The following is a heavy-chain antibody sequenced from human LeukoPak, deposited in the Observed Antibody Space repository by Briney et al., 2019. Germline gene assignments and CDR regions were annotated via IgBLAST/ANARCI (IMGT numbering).Heavy chain of an antibody. CDR3: ARDRLEGGETFDS. CDR1: GFSFRSYS. Sequence: GGSLRLSCAASGFSFRSYSVDWVRQAPGKGLEWVSSITGSSSYISYADSVKGRFTISRDNAENSLFLQMNSLRPEDTAVYFCARDRLEGGETFDSWDQGTLVTVSS. J-gene: IGHJ4*02. V-gene: IGHV3-21*01. CDR2: ITGSSSYI. D-gene: IGHD1-1*01.